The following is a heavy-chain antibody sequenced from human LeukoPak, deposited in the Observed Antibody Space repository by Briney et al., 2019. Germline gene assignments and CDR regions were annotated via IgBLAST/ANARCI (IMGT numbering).Heavy chain of an antibody. V-gene: IGHV3-66*01. J-gene: IGHJ4*02. Sequence: VGSLRLSCAASGFTVSSNYMCWVRQAPGKGLEWGSVIYSGGSTYYADSVKGRFTISRDNTQNTLYLQMNSLRAEDTAVYYCAKGTRMGVAAATLSHADYWGQGTLVTVSS. CDR1: GFTVSSNY. CDR2: IYSGGST. CDR3: AKGTRMGVAAATLSHADY. D-gene: IGHD2-15*01.